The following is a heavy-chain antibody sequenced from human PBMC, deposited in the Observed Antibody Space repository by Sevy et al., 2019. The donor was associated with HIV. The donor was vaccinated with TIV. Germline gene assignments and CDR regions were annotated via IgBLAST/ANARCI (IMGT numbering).Heavy chain of an antibody. D-gene: IGHD2-21*02. CDR3: ARDPSPGITAIQDY. CDR1: GFTFSSFS. CDR2: INSRSTYI. V-gene: IGHV3-21*01. J-gene: IGHJ4*02. Sequence: GGSLRLSCTASGFTFSSFSMSWVRQAPGKGREGVTSINSRSTYIYHADPVKGRFTISRDNAKNSLYLQMNSLRAEDTAVYYCARDPSPGITAIQDYWGPGTLVTVSS.